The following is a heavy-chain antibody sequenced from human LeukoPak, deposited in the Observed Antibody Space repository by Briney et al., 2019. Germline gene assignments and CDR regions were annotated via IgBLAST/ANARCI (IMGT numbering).Heavy chain of an antibody. CDR2: ISYDGSNK. CDR3: ARDRRDGYNGEDY. D-gene: IGHD5-24*01. V-gene: IGHV3-30*03. Sequence: GGSLRLSCAASGFTFSSYGMHWVRQAPGKGLEWVAVISYDGSNKYYADSVKGRFTISRDNSKNTLYLQMNSLRAEDTAVYYCARDRRDGYNGEDYWGQRSLVTVSS. J-gene: IGHJ4*02. CDR1: GFTFSSYG.